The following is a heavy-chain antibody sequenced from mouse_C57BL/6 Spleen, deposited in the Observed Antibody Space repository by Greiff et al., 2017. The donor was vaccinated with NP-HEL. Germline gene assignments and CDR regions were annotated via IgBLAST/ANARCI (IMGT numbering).Heavy chain of an antibody. V-gene: IGHV3-6*01. J-gene: IGHJ2*01. CDR2: ISYDGSN. Sequence: EVKLMESGPGLVKPSQSLSLTCSVTGYSITSGYYWNWIRQFPGNKLEWMGYISYDGSNNYNPSLKNRISITRDTSKNQFFLKLNSVTTEDTATYYCARGIKDYWGQGTTLTVSS. CDR3: ARGIKDY. CDR1: GYSITSGYY. D-gene: IGHD2-4*01.